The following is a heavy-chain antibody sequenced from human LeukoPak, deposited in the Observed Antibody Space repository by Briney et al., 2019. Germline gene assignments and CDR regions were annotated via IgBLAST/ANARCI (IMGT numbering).Heavy chain of an antibody. CDR1: GFTFSDYY. D-gene: IGHD2-21*02. CDR3: ASWTCGGDCYSRAFDI. CDR2: ISSSGSTI. V-gene: IGHV3-11*01. Sequence: GGSLRPSCAASGFTFSDYYMSWIRQAPGKGLEWVSYISSSGSTIYYADSVKGRFTISRDNAKKSLYLQMNSLRAEDTAVYYCASWTCGGDCYSRAFDIWGQGTMVTVSS. J-gene: IGHJ3*02.